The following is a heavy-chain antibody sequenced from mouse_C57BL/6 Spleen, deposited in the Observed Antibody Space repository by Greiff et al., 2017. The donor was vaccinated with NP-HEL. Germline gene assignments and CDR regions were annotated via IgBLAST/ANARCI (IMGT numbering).Heavy chain of an antibody. CDR3: ARRSNYGEGAMDY. CDR2: ISGGGSNT. CDR1: GFTFSSYT. D-gene: IGHD2-5*01. Sequence: EVMLVESGGGLVKPGGSLKLSCAASGFTFSSYTMSWVRQTPEKRLEWVATISGGGSNTYYPDSVKGRFTISRDNAKNTLYLQMSSLRSEDTALYYCARRSNYGEGAMDYWGQGTSVTVSS. V-gene: IGHV5-9*01. J-gene: IGHJ4*01.